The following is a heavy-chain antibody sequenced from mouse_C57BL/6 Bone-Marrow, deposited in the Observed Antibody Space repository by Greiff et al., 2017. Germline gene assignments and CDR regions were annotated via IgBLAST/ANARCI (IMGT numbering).Heavy chain of an antibody. D-gene: IGHD2-12*01. CDR3: ARFAYSGAD. CDR1: GYTFTSYG. Sequence: VQLQESGAELARPGASVKLSCKASGYTFTSYGICWVQQRPGQGLEWIGEIYPGSGNTYYNEKFKGKATLTADKSSSTAYMQLRSLTSEDSAVYLGARFAYSGADWGQGTLVTVSA. V-gene: IGHV1-81*01. J-gene: IGHJ3*01. CDR2: IYPGSGNT.